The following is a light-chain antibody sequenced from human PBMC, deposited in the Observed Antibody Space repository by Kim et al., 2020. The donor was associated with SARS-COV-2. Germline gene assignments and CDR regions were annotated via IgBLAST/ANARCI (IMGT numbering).Light chain of an antibody. V-gene: IGLV1-51*01. J-gene: IGLJ3*02. CDR2: DNN. CDR3: GTWDSSLSAGM. Sequence: GQKVTITCSGSSSNIGNNYVSWYQPLPGTAPKLLIYDNNKRPSGIPDRFSGSKSGPSATLGIAGLQTGDEADYYCGTWDSSLSAGMFGGGTQLTVL. CDR1: SSNIGNNY.